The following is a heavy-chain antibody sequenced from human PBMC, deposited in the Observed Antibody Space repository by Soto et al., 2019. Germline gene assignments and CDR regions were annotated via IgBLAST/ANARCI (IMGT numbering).Heavy chain of an antibody. Sequence: VGSLRLSCSASGFTFSSYDMHWVRQGPGKGLEWVSAIGTAGDTNYAGSVKGRFTISRENAKNSLYLQMNSLRAGDTAIYFCARAIGPTLFDYWGQGTLVTVSS. CDR2: IGTAGDT. CDR1: GFTFSSYD. D-gene: IGHD3-22*01. V-gene: IGHV3-13*04. J-gene: IGHJ4*02. CDR3: ARAIGPTLFDY.